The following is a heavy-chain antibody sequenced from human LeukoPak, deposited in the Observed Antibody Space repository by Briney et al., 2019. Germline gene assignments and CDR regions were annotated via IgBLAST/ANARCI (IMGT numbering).Heavy chain of an antibody. V-gene: IGHV4-59*08. D-gene: IGHD6-19*01. Sequence: SETLSLTCSVSGGSISVYYWMWIRQPSGRGLQCIGSIHYSGSTYYNPSLKSRVTISVDTSKNQFSLKLSSVTAADTAVYYCARTSSSGLVGGYYFDYWGQGTLVTVSS. CDR3: ARTSSSGLVGGYYFDY. CDR2: IHYSGST. J-gene: IGHJ4*02. CDR1: GGSISVYY.